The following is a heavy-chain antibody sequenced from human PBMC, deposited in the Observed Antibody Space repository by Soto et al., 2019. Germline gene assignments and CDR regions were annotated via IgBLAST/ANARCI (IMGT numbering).Heavy chain of an antibody. J-gene: IGHJ4*02. CDR1: GGSISSGGYS. V-gene: IGHV4-30-2*01. CDR3: ERGNDLYYFDY. D-gene: IGHD1-1*01. Sequence: PSETLSLTCAVSGGSISSGGYSWSWIRQPPGKGLEWIGYIYHSGSTYYNPSLKSRVTISVDRSKNQFSLELSSVTAADTAVYYCERGNDLYYFDYWGQGNLVTVSS. CDR2: IYHSGST.